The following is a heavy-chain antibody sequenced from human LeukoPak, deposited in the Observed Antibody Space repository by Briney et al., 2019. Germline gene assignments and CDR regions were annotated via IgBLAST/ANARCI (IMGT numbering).Heavy chain of an antibody. CDR2: ISAYNGNT. CDR3: AREVFDYDSSGYYGTYYYYGMDV. CDR1: GYTFTSYG. D-gene: IGHD3-22*01. J-gene: IGHJ6*02. V-gene: IGHV1-18*01. Sequence: ASVKVSCKASGYTFTSYGISWVRQAPGQGLEWMGWISAYNGNTNYAQKLQGRVTMTTDTSTSTAYMELRSLRSDDTAMYYCAREVFDYDSSGYYGTYYYYGMDVWGQGTTVTVSS.